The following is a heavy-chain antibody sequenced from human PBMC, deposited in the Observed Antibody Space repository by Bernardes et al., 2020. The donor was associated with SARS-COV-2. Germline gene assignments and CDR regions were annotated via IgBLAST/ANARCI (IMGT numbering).Heavy chain of an antibody. CDR1: GFTFSSYA. V-gene: IGHV3-30*04. CDR2: ISYDGSNK. CDR3: ASGGLYCSSTSCYKGRGRNFDY. Sequence: GGSLRLSCAASGFTFSSYAMHWVRQAPGKGLEWVAVISYDGSNKYYADSVKGRFTISRDNSKNTLYLQMNSLRAEDTAVYYCASGGLYCSSTSCYKGRGRNFDYWGQGTLVTVSS. D-gene: IGHD2-2*02. J-gene: IGHJ4*02.